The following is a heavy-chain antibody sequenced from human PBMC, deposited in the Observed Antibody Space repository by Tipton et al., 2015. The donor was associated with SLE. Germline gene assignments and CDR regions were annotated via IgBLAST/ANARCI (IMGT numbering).Heavy chain of an antibody. J-gene: IGHJ3*02. V-gene: IGHV4-39*01. CDR3: AAARNDAGAFDI. CDR1: GGSISSSSYY. D-gene: IGHD1-1*01. CDR2: MYYSGST. Sequence: TLSLTCTVSGGSISSSSYYWSWIRQPPGKGLEWIGSMYYSGSTYYNPSLKSRVSISVDTSKNQFSLKLSSVTAADTAVYYCAAARNDAGAFDIWGQGTMVTVSS.